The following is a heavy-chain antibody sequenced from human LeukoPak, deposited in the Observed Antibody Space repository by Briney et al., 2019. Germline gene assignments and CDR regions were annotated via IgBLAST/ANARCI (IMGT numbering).Heavy chain of an antibody. CDR3: ARGSLWLQLDY. Sequence: PGGSLRLSCAASGFTFSSYAMHWVRQAPGKGLEWVAVISYDGSNKYYADSAKGRFTISRDNSKNTLYLQMNSLRAEDTAVYYCARGSLWLQLDYWGQGTLVTVSS. V-gene: IGHV3-30-3*01. J-gene: IGHJ4*02. CDR2: ISYDGSNK. CDR1: GFTFSSYA. D-gene: IGHD5-24*01.